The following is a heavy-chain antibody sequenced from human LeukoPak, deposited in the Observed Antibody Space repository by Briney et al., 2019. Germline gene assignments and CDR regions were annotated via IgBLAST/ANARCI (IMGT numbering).Heavy chain of an antibody. CDR1: GYTFTSYG. Sequence: ASVKVSCKASGYTFTSYGISWVRQAPGQGLEWMGWISAYNGNTNYAQKLQGRVTMTTDTSTSTAFMELRSLRSDDTAVYYCARPYYDSSAPPYDYWGQGTLVTVSS. D-gene: IGHD3-22*01. V-gene: IGHV1-18*01. CDR2: ISAYNGNT. J-gene: IGHJ4*02. CDR3: ARPYYDSSAPPYDY.